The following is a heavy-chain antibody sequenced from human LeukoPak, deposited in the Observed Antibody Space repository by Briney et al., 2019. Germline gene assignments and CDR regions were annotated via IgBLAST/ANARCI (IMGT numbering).Heavy chain of an antibody. J-gene: IGHJ4*02. CDR3: AGNYDSSGYVGY. CDR2: ISYDGSNK. V-gene: IGHV3-30*04. D-gene: IGHD3-22*01. Sequence: GGSLRLSCAASGFTFSSYAMHWVRQAPGKGLEWVAVISYDGSNKYYADSVKGRFTISRDNSKNTLYLQMNSLRAEDTAVYYCAGNYDSSGYVGYWGQGTLVTVSS. CDR1: GFTFSSYA.